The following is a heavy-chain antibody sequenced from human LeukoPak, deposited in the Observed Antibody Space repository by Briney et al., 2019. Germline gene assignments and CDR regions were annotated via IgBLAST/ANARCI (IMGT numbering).Heavy chain of an antibody. D-gene: IGHD3-10*01. V-gene: IGHV1-8*01. Sequence: ASVKVSCKASGYTFTSYDINWVRQATGQGLEWMGWMNPNSGNTGYAQKFQGRVTMTRNTSISTAYMELSSLRSEDTAVYYCALGLRGAYYYGMDVWGQGTTVTVSS. CDR2: MNPNSGNT. CDR3: ALGLRGAYYYGMDV. CDR1: GYTFTSYD. J-gene: IGHJ6*02.